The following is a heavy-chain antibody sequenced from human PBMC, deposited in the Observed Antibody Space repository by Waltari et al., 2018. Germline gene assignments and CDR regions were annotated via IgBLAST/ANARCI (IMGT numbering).Heavy chain of an antibody. Sequence: QVQLQQWGAGLLQSSETLSLTCAVYGGSFSGYYWGWVRQPPGKGLEWIGEINHAGYTNHNPSLSSRVTMSADTSKSQFSLKLNSGTAADTAVYYCVRLEDCTGPGGHCYSGDPFALDVWGQGTTVTVSS. CDR2: INHAGYT. CDR1: GGSFSGYY. J-gene: IGHJ6*02. D-gene: IGHD2-15*01. V-gene: IGHV4-34*02. CDR3: VRLEDCTGPGGHCYSGDPFALDV.